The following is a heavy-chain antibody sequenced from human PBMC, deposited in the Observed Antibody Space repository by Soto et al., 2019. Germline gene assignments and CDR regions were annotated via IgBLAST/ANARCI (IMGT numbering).Heavy chain of an antibody. CDR3: ARDVRGYSYAYYYYGMDV. J-gene: IGHJ6*02. D-gene: IGHD5-18*01. CDR1: GFTFSSYS. Sequence: GSLRLSCAASGFTFSSYSMNWVRQAPGKGLEWVSSISSSSSYIYYADSVKGRFTISRDNAKNSLYLQMNSLRAEDTAVYYCARDVRGYSYAYYYYGMDVWGQGTTVTVSS. CDR2: ISSSSSYI. V-gene: IGHV3-21*01.